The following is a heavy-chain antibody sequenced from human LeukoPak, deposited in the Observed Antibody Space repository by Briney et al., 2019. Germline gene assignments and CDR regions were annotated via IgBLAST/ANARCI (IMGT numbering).Heavy chain of an antibody. J-gene: IGHJ5*02. V-gene: IGHV3-13*01. D-gene: IGHD1-1*01. CDR1: GFTFSSYD. Sequence: GGSLRLSCAACGFTFSSYDMHWVRQATGKGLEWVSAIGTAGDTYYPGSVKGRFTISRDNSKNTLYLQTNSLRAEDTAVYYCAKDYGTSGTTRGWFDPWGQGTLVTVSS. CDR2: IGTAGDT. CDR3: AKDYGTSGTTRGWFDP.